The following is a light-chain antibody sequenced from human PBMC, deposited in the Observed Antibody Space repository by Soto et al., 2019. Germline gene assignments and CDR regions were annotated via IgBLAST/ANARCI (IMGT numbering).Light chain of an antibody. V-gene: IGKV1-12*01. J-gene: IGKJ3*01. Sequence: DIQITQSPSSVSASVGDRVTVTCRTSRNVSSWLAWYQQTPGKAPKLMVHGASTLQRGVPSRFSGSGSGTEFSLTISSLQPEDFATYFCQQGNKFPFTFGPGTKVDIK. CDR3: QQGNKFPFT. CDR1: RNVSSW. CDR2: GAS.